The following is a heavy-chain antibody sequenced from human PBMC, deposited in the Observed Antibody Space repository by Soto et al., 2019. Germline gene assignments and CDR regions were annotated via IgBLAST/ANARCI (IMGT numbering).Heavy chain of an antibody. CDR3: MLGSGWKDFDY. D-gene: IGHD3-22*01. CDR2: LYYSGST. Sequence: QLQLQESGPGLVKPSETLSLTCTVSGGSITSSSYYWGWIRQPPGKGLEWIGNLYYSGSTYYNPSLKSRVIISVDTSKNQFSLKLSSVTAADTAVYYCMLGSGWKDFDYWGQGTLVTVSS. J-gene: IGHJ4*02. V-gene: IGHV4-39*01. CDR1: GGSITSSSYY.